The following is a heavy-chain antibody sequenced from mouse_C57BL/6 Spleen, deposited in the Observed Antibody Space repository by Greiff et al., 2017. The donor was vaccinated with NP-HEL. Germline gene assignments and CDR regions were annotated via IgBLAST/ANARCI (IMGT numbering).Heavy chain of an antibody. Sequence: VQLQQSGPELVKPGASVKISCKASGYAFSSSWMNWVKQRPGKGLEWIGRIYPGDGDTNYNGKFKGKATLTADKSSSTAYMQLSSLTSEDSAVYFCATYYSNYAMDYWGQGTSVTGSS. V-gene: IGHV1-82*01. J-gene: IGHJ4*01. D-gene: IGHD2-5*01. CDR3: ATYYSNYAMDY. CDR1: GYAFSSSW. CDR2: IYPGDGDT.